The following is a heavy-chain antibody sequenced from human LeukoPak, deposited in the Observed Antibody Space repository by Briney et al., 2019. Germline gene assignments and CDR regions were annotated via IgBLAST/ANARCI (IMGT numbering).Heavy chain of an antibody. D-gene: IGHD3-3*01. V-gene: IGHV3-7*01. CDR3: AREPFWSGYYSNLHFDY. CDR1: GFTFSSYW. J-gene: IGHJ4*02. Sequence: GGSLRLSCAASGFTFSSYWMSWVRHAPGKGLEWVANIKQDGSEKYYVDSVKGRFTISRDNAKNSLYLQMNSLRAEDTAVYYCAREPFWSGYYSNLHFDYWGQGTLVTCSS. CDR2: IKQDGSEK.